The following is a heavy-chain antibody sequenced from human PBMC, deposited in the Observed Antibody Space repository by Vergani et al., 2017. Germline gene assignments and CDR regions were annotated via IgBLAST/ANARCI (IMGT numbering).Heavy chain of an antibody. D-gene: IGHD2-8*01. Sequence: QVQLVQSGAEVKKPGASVKVSCKASGYTFTSYYMHWVRQAPGQGLEWMGIINPSGGSTSYAQKFQGRVTMTRDTSISTAYMELSSLRSEDTAVYYCARVGHYDAFDIWGQGTMVTVSS. CDR2: INPSGGST. CDR3: ARVGHYDAFDI. J-gene: IGHJ3*02. V-gene: IGHV1-46*01. CDR1: GYTFTSYY.